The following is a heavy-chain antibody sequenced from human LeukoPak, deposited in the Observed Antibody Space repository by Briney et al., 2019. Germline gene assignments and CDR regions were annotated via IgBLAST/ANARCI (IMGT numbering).Heavy chain of an antibody. CDR3: AKVSDIVVVPAAMGTLVFDY. Sequence: GGSLRLSCAASGFTFNTYSMNWVRQAPGKGLEWVSSISSRGNSLKYADSVEGRFTISRDNDRNSVHLQMNSLRAEDTAVYYCAKVSDIVVVPAAMGTLVFDYWGQGTLVTVSS. D-gene: IGHD2-2*01. CDR2: ISSRGNSL. J-gene: IGHJ4*02. CDR1: GFTFNTYS. V-gene: IGHV3-48*01.